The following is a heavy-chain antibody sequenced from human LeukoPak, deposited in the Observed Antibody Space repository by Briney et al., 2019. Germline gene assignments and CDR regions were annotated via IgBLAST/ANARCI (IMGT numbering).Heavy chain of an antibody. CDR2: IKQDGSEK. D-gene: IGHD3-3*01. Sequence: GGSLRLSCAASGFTFSSYWMSWVRQAPGKGLEWVANIKQDGSEKYYVDSVKGRFTISRDNAKNSLYLQMNSLRAEDTAVYYCARAVRSGYYEEYYFDYWGQGALVTVSS. V-gene: IGHV3-7*01. CDR1: GFTFSSYW. CDR3: ARAVRSGYYEEYYFDY. J-gene: IGHJ4*02.